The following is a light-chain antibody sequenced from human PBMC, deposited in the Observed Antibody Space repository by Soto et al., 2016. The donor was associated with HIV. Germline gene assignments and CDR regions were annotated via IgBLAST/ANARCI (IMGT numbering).Light chain of an antibody. V-gene: IGKV1-9*01. CDR1: QDITSY. CDR2: TAS. CDR3: QQLSSHLYT. J-gene: IGKJ2*01. Sequence: DIQLTQSPSFLSASVGDRVTITCRASQDITSYLTWYQQKPGKAPKLLIHTASALQSGVPSRFSGSGSGTEFTLTISSLQPEDFATYYCQQLSSHLYTFGQGTRLE.